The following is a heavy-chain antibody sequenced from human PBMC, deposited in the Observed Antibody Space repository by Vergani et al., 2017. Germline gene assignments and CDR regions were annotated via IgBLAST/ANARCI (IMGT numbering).Heavy chain of an antibody. CDR2: IIPILGIA. Sequence: QVQLVQSGAEVKKPGSSVKVSCKASGGTFSSYTISWVRQAPGQGLEWMGRIIPILGIANYAQKFQGRVTITADKSTSTAYMELSSLRSEDTAVYYCARDIGAAPPFSWFDPWGQGTLVTVSS. CDR1: GGTFSSYT. CDR3: ARDIGAAPPFSWFDP. V-gene: IGHV1-69*08. J-gene: IGHJ5*02. D-gene: IGHD6-6*01.